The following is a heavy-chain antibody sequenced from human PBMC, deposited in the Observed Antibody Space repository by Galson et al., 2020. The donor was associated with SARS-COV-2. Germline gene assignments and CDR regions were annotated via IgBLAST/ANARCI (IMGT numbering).Heavy chain of an antibody. J-gene: IGHJ6*02. CDR3: ATDLGGFRDYYYGMDV. CDR2: FDPEDGET. CDR1: GYTLTELS. D-gene: IGHD3-16*01. Sequence: ASVKVSCKVSGYTLTELSMHWVRQAPGKGLEWMGGFDPEDGETIYAQKFQGRVTMTEDTSTDTAYMELSSLRSEDTAVYYCATDLGGFRDYYYGMDVWGQGTTVTVSS. V-gene: IGHV1-24*01.